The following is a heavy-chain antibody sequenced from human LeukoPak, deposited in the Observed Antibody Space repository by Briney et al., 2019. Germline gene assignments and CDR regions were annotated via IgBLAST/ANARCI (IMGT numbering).Heavy chain of an antibody. V-gene: IGHV1-46*01. CDR1: GYTFTNYY. J-gene: IGHJ4*02. CDR2: ISPSGGYT. Sequence: GASVKVSCKASGYTFTNYYIHWVRQAPGQGLEWMGIISPSGGYTKYAQNFQGRVTMTRDTSTGTVYMDLNSLRSEDTAMYYCARELGFSNAGLDYWGQGTLVTVSS. D-gene: IGHD3-16*01. CDR3: ARELGFSNAGLDY.